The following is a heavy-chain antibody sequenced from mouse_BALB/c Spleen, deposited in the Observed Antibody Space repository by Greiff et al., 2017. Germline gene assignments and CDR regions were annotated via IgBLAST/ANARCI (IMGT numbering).Heavy chain of an antibody. Sequence: VQLQESGAELARPGASVKMSCKASGYTFTSYTMHWVKQRPGQGLEWIGYINPSSGYTNYNQKFKDKATLTADKSSSTAYMQLSSLTSEDSAVYYCAREDSSGSYAMDYWGQGTSVTVSS. CDR3: AREDSSGSYAMDY. V-gene: IGHV1-4*01. CDR2: INPSSGYT. CDR1: GYTFTSYT. J-gene: IGHJ4*01. D-gene: IGHD3-2*01.